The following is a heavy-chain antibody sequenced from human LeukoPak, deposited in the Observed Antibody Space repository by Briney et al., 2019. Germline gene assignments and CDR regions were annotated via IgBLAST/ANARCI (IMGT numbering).Heavy chain of an antibody. Sequence: SETLSLTCAVYGGSFSGYYWSWIRQPPGKGLEWIGEINHRGSTNYNPSLKSRATISVDTSKNQFSLKLSSVTAADTAVYYCARHHYDSSGYYFGHFDYWGQGTLVTVSS. CDR1: GGSFSGYY. D-gene: IGHD3-22*01. CDR2: INHRGST. V-gene: IGHV4-34*01. J-gene: IGHJ4*02. CDR3: ARHHYDSSGYYFGHFDY.